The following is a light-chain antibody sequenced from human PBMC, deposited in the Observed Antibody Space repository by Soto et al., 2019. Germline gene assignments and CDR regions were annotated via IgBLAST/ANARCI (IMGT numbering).Light chain of an antibody. CDR2: DTS. CDR1: ESVSTY. Sequence: EVVLAQFPSTLSLYPGDRATLSCRANESVSTYLAWYQQKPGQSPRLLIYDTSKRATGIPARFSGSGSGTDFTLTIVSLEPEDVVIYYCQQRSSWPXTFGGGTKVDIK. CDR3: QQRSSWPXT. V-gene: IGKV3-11*01. J-gene: IGKJ4*01.